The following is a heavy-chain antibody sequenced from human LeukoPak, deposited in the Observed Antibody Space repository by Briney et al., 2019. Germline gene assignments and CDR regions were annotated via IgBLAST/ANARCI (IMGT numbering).Heavy chain of an antibody. D-gene: IGHD3-9*01. Sequence: ASVKVSCKASGYVFTSYGINWVRQAPGQGVEWMGWISAYNDNTDYGQKFQVRVTMTADTSTNTAYMELRGLRSDDTAVYYCARELGVPSALEDEIFTGYLEGVWYFDLWGQGTLVTVSS. CDR1: GYVFTSYG. V-gene: IGHV1-18*01. CDR2: ISAYNDNT. J-gene: IGHJ4*02. CDR3: ARELGVPSALEDEIFTGYLEGVWYFDL.